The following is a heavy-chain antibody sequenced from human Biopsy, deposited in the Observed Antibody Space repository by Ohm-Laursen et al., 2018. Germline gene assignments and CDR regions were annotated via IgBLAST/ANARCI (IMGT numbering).Heavy chain of an antibody. CDR1: GYTFTGYY. CDR2: MTPIP. J-gene: IGHJ4*02. CDR3: ARRDSLDY. V-gene: IGHV1-46*01. Sequence: GSSVKVSCKTSGYTFTGYYMHWVRQAPGQGLEWMGVMTPIPTYAQKFQGRLTLARDTSTSTVYMELSSLRSEDTAIYYCARRDSLDYWGQGTLVTVSS.